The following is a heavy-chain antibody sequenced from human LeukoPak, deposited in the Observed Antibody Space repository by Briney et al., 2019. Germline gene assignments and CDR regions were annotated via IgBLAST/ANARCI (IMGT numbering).Heavy chain of an antibody. CDR3: ARVGDPYCTNGVCYLVRYYYYYYMDV. J-gene: IGHJ6*03. CDR1: GGSISSGSYY. D-gene: IGHD2-8*01. CDR2: IYTSGST. V-gene: IGHV4-61*09. Sequence: PSETLSLTCTVSGGSISSGSYYWSWIRQPAGKGLEWIGHIYTSGSTNYNPSLKSRVTISVDTSKNQFSLKLSSVTAADTAVYYCARVGDPYCTNGVCYLVRYYYYYYMDVWGKGTTVTVSS.